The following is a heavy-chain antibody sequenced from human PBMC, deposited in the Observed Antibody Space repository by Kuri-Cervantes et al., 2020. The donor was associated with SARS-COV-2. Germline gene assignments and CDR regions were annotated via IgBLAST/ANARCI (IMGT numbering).Heavy chain of an antibody. Sequence: ASVKVSCKASGYTFTSYGISWVRQAPGQGLEWMGWISAYNGNTNYAQKLQGRVTMTTDTSTSTAYMELRSLRSDDTAVYYCARALIVKDYYYGMDVWGQGTTVTVSS. D-gene: IGHD1-26*01. CDR1: GYTFTSYG. J-gene: IGHJ6*02. CDR3: ARALIVKDYYYGMDV. CDR2: ISAYNGNT. V-gene: IGHV1-18*01.